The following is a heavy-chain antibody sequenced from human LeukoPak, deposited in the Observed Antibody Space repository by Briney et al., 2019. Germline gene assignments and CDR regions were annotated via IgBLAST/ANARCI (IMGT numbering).Heavy chain of an antibody. CDR3: ARGTYYFDY. CDR2: INSGGSST. CDR1: GFTFSSYS. V-gene: IGHV3-74*01. J-gene: IGHJ4*02. Sequence: PGGSLRLSCAASGFTFSSYSMNWVRQAPGEGLVWVSFINSGGSSTRFADSVKGRFTISRDNAKNTLSLQMNSLRAEDTAIYYCARGTYYFDYWGPGTLVTVSS. D-gene: IGHD3/OR15-3a*01.